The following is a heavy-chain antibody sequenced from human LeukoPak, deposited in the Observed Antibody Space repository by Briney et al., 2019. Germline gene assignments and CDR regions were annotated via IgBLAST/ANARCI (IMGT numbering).Heavy chain of an antibody. V-gene: IGHV1-8*03. Sequence: ASVKVSCKASGYTFTSYDINWVRQATGQGLEWMGWMNPNSGNTGYAQKFQGRVTITRNTSISTAYMELSSLRSEDTAVYYCARGSGFWSGYYTTAGGYYYMDVWGKGTTVTVSS. J-gene: IGHJ6*03. D-gene: IGHD3-3*01. CDR2: MNPNSGNT. CDR3: ARGSGFWSGYYTTAGGYYYMDV. CDR1: GYTFTSYD.